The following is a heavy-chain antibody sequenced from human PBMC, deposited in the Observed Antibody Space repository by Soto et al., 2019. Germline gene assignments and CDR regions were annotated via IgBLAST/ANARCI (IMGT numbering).Heavy chain of an antibody. CDR2: VSGSGGRT. CDR1: GFTFSSYG. J-gene: IGHJ4*02. CDR3: SNRSFQLGLPFDY. Sequence: EVQVLESGGGLVQPGGSLRLSCVASGFTFSSYGMSWVRQAPGKELEWVSFVSGSGGRTDYADSVKGRFTISGDNSKSTLYLQLTRLRAEDTAMYYCSNRSFQLGLPFDYWGEGPLVTVSS. D-gene: IGHD6-13*01. V-gene: IGHV3-23*01.